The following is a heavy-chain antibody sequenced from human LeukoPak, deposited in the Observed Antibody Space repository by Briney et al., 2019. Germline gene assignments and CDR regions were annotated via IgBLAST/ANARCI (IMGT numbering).Heavy chain of an antibody. CDR1: GYTFTSYY. CDR2: IDPSGERT. J-gene: IGHJ4*02. CDR3: ARAYYSGRKVQETYFDY. D-gene: IGHD2-15*01. Sequence: ASVKVSCKASGYTFTSYYIHWVRQAPGQGLEWMGIIDPSGERTTNAQNFQGRVTMTRDTSTSTVYMELSSLRSEDTAVYYCARAYYSGRKVQETYFDYWGQGTLVTVSS. V-gene: IGHV1-46*01.